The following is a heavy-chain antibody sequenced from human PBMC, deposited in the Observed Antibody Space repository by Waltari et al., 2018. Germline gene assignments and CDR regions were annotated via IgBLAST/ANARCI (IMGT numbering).Heavy chain of an antibody. D-gene: IGHD3-16*01. J-gene: IGHJ4*02. Sequence: EVQLLESGGGLVQPGGSLRLSCAASGFTFSSYAMSWVRQAPGKGLEWVPAISGRGGSTYYADSVKGRFTISRDNSKNTLYLQMNSLRAEDTAVYYCAKVAVESSDLPLGYYFDYWGQGTLVTVSS. CDR1: GFTFSSYA. CDR2: ISGRGGST. V-gene: IGHV3-23*01. CDR3: AKVAVESSDLPLGYYFDY.